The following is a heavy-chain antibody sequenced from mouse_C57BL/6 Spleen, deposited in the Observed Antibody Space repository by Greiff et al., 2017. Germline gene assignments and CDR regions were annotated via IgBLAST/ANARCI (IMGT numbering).Heavy chain of an antibody. V-gene: IGHV1-55*01. J-gene: IGHJ2*01. Sequence: VQLQQPGAELVKPGASVKMSCKASGYTFTSYWITWVKQRPGQGLEWIGDIYPGSGSTNYNEKFKSKATLTVDTSSSTAYMQLSSLTSEDSAVYYCARSKIQRGPLDYWGQGTTLTVSS. D-gene: IGHD4-1*02. CDR3: ARSKIQRGPLDY. CDR2: IYPGSGST. CDR1: GYTFTSYW.